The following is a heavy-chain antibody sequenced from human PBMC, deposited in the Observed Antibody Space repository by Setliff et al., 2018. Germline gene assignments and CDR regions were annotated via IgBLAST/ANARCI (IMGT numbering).Heavy chain of an antibody. CDR2: INHSGST. J-gene: IGHJ4*02. Sequence: KTSETLSLTCAVYGGSFSGYYWSWLRQPPGKGLEWTGEINHSGSTNYNPSLKSRVTISVDTSKNQFSLKLSSVTAADTAVYYCARRETYYNFWSGYYAYWGQGTLVTVSS. CDR1: GGSFSGYY. D-gene: IGHD3-3*01. V-gene: IGHV4-34*01. CDR3: ARRETYYNFWSGYYAY.